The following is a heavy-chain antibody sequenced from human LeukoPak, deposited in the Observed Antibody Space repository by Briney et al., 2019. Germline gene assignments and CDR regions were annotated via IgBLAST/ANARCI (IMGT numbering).Heavy chain of an antibody. D-gene: IGHD2-21*02. CDR1: GFTFSSNS. V-gene: IGHV3-23*01. Sequence: GGSLRLSCAASGFTFSSNSMNWVRQAPGKELEWVSAISGSGGSTYYADSVKGRFTISRDNSKNTLYLQMNSLRAEDTAVYYCAKAYCGGDCYSDYYYYMDVWGKGTTVTVSS. CDR2: ISGSGGST. J-gene: IGHJ6*03. CDR3: AKAYCGGDCYSDYYYYMDV.